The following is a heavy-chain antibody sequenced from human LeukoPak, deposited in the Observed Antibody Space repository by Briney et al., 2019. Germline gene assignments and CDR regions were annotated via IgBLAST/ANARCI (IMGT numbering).Heavy chain of an antibody. V-gene: IGHV3-23*01. CDR3: GRDPNGDYVGAFEF. CDR2: SSSGGANP. Sequence: QAGGSLRLSCAAPGFTFSKYALVWVRQAPGKGLEWVSASSSGGANPLYADAVKGRFTISRDNSKNALYLQMNSLRAEDTAVYFCGRDPNGDYVGAFEFWGHGTTVIVSS. D-gene: IGHD4-17*01. CDR1: GFTFSKYA. J-gene: IGHJ3*01.